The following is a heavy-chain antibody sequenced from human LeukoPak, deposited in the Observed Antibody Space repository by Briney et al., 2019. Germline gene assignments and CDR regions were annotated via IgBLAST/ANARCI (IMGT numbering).Heavy chain of an antibody. V-gene: IGHV3-9*01. D-gene: IGHD6-13*01. CDR3: ATSQRVPNVDYFDY. CDR1: GFTFDDYA. J-gene: IGHJ4*02. CDR2: ISWNSGSI. Sequence: GGSLRLSCAASGFTFDDYAMHWVRQAPGKGLEWVSGISWNSGSIGYADSVKGRFTISRDNAKNSLYLQMNSLRAEDTAVYYCATSQRVPNVDYFDYWGQGTLVTVSS.